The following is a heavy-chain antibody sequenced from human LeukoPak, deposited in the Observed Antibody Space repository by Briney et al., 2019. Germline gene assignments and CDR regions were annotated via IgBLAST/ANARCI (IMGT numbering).Heavy chain of an antibody. V-gene: IGHV4-39*01. Sequence: PSETLSLTCTVSGGSISSSSYYWGWIRQPPGKGLEWIGSNYYSGSTYYNPSLKSRVTISVDMSKNQFSLKLSSVTAADTAVYYCARLRCSSTSCPLDYWGQGTLVTVSS. J-gene: IGHJ4*02. D-gene: IGHD2-2*01. CDR2: NYYSGST. CDR1: GGSISSSSYY. CDR3: ARLRCSSTSCPLDY.